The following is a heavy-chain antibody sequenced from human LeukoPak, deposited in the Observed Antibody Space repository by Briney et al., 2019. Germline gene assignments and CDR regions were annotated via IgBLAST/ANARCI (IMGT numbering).Heavy chain of an antibody. V-gene: IGHV2-5*01. CDR3: ARSYSDYDYFNNWFEP. J-gene: IGHJ5*02. CDR2: IYWNDDK. D-gene: IGHD5-12*01. CDR1: GFSLSTSGVG. Sequence: ESGPTLVKPTQTLTLTCTFSGFSLSTSGVGVGWIRQPPGKALESLALIYWNDDKRYSPSLKSRLTISKDTSKNQVVLTMTNMDPVDTATYYCARSYSDYDYFNNWFEPWGQGTLVTVSS.